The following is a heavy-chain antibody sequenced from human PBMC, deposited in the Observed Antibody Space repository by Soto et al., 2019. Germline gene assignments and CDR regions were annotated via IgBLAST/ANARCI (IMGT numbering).Heavy chain of an antibody. J-gene: IGHJ3*02. CDR2: IYYRGST. CDR1: GGSISSYY. D-gene: IGHD2-15*01. Sequence: QVQLQESGPGLVKPSETLSLTCTVAGGSISSYYWSWIRQPPGKGLEGIGYIYYRGSTNYNPSLKSRVTISVDTSKNQFSLKLSSVTAADTAVYYCASRVVLDAFDIWGQGTMVTVSS. V-gene: IGHV4-59*08. CDR3: ASRVVLDAFDI.